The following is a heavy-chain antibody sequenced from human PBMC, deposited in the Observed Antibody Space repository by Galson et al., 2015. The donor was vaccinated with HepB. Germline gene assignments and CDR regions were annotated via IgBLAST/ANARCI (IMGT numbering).Heavy chain of an antibody. Sequence: SVKASCKASGYTFTSYYMHWVRQAPGQGLEWMGIINPSGGSTSYAQKFQGRVTMTRDTSTSTVYMELSSLRSEDTAVYYCARVGGYDSSGYGPPFDYWGQGTLVTVSS. V-gene: IGHV1-46*03. D-gene: IGHD3-22*01. CDR3: ARVGGYDSSGYGPPFDY. CDR2: INPSGGST. J-gene: IGHJ4*02. CDR1: GYTFTSYY.